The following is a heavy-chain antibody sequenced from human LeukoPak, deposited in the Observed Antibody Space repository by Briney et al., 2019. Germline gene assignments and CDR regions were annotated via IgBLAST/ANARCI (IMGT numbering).Heavy chain of an antibody. D-gene: IGHD3-22*01. CDR3: ASGVVIITAFDS. V-gene: IGHV3-48*04. Sequence: GGSLRLSCAASRFTFSNYNMNWVRQAPGKGLEWVAYISGTGRTTNYADSVKGRFTISRDNAKNSLYLQMNSLRAEDTAVYYCASGVVIITAFDSWGQGTLVTVSS. CDR2: ISGTGRTT. J-gene: IGHJ4*02. CDR1: RFTFSNYN.